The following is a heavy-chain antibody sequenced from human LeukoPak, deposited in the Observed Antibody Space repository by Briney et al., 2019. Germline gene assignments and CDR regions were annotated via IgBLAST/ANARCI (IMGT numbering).Heavy chain of an antibody. Sequence: GGSLRLSCAASGFTFSDYYMSWIRQAPGKGLEWVSYISSSGGTIYYADSVKGRFTISRDNSKNTLYLQMNSLRAEDTAVYYCARDYYDSSGRFDPWGQGTLVTVSS. V-gene: IGHV3-11*04. CDR3: ARDYYDSSGRFDP. CDR2: ISSSGGTI. D-gene: IGHD3-22*01. CDR1: GFTFSDYY. J-gene: IGHJ5*02.